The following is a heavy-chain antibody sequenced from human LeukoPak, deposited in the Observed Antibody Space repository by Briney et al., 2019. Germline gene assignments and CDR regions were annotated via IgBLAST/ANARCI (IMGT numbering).Heavy chain of an antibody. Sequence: PSETLSLTCTVSGGSISTYYWSWIRQPPGKGLDWIGSFYYTGSTNYNPFLRSRVTISLDTSKNQISLRLSSVTAADTAVYYCARIGNYYFDYWGQGTLVTVSS. CDR1: GGSISTYY. V-gene: IGHV4-59*01. CDR2: FYYTGST. J-gene: IGHJ4*02. D-gene: IGHD1-1*01. CDR3: ARIGNYYFDY.